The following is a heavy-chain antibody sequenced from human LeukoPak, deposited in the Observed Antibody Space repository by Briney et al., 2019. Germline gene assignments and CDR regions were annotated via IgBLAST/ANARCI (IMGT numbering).Heavy chain of an antibody. CDR2: IKQDGSEK. D-gene: IGHD2-15*01. J-gene: IGHJ4*02. V-gene: IGHV3-7*01. CDR1: GSTFSNYN. CDR3: ARETVHCSGSSCKPYYFDY. Sequence: GGSLRLSCAASGSTFSNYNMSWVRQAPGKGLEWVANIKQDGSEKYYVDSVKGRFTISRDNAKNSLYLQMNSLRAEDTAVYYCARETVHCSGSSCKPYYFDYWGQGTLVTVSS.